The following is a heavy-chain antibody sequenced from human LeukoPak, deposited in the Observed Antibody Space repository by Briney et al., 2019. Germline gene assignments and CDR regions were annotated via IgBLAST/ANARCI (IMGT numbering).Heavy chain of an antibody. J-gene: IGHJ4*02. CDR1: GFXFSSSW. Sequence: GGSLRLSCGASGFXFSSSWMTWVRQAPGKGLEWVANIKPDGSEGSYVDSVKGRFTISRDNAKNSLFLQMISLRAEDTAAYYCARDRGYKSFDYWGQGALVTVSS. CDR2: IKPDGSEG. V-gene: IGHV3-7*04. CDR3: ARDRGYKSFDY. D-gene: IGHD3-10*01.